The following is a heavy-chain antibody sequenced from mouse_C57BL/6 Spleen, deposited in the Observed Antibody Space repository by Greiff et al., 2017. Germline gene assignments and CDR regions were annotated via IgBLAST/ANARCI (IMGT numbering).Heavy chain of an antibody. CDR1: GYTFTSYW. Sequence: VQLQQSGAELVKPGASVKLSCKASGYTFTSYWMHWVKQRPGRGLEWIGRIDPNSGGTKYNEKFKGKATLTVDKPSSTAYLQISSLTSEDSAVYYCASQDANGGYAMDYWGQGTSVTVSS. CDR3: ASQDANGGYAMDY. D-gene: IGHD4-1*01. J-gene: IGHJ4*01. CDR2: IDPNSGGT. V-gene: IGHV1-72*01.